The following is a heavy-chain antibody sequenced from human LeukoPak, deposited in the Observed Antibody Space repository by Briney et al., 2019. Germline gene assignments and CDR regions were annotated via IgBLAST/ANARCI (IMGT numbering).Heavy chain of an antibody. J-gene: IGHJ3*02. CDR1: GGSISSYY. V-gene: IGHV4-4*07. CDR2: IYTSGST. D-gene: IGHD6-13*01. Sequence: SETLSLTCTVSGGSISSYYWSWIRQPAGKGLEWIGRIYTSGSTNYNPSLKSLVTMSVDTSKNQFSLKLSSVTAADTAVYYCATWIAAAGYYAFDIWGQGTMVTVSS. CDR3: ATWIAAAGYYAFDI.